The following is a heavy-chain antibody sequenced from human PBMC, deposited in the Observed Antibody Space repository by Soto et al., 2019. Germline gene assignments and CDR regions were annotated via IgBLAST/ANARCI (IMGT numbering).Heavy chain of an antibody. V-gene: IGHV4-59*08. CDR1: GGSISSYY. Sequence: PSETLSLTCTVSGGSISSYYWSWIRQPPGKGLEWIGYIYYSGSTNYNPSLKSRVTISVDTSNNEVSLKLTSVTAADTAVYFCARLGAFYQAMDSWGQGTLVTVSS. CDR2: IYYSGST. D-gene: IGHD2-2*01. CDR3: ARLGAFYQAMDS. J-gene: IGHJ1*01.